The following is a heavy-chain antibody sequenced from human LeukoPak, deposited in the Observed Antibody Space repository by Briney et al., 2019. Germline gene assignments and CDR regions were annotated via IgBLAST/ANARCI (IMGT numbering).Heavy chain of an antibody. V-gene: IGHV4-59*01. D-gene: IGHD4/OR15-4a*01. Sequence: SETLSLTCTVSGGSLSSYYWSWVRQPAGKGLEWIGYIYYSGSTDSNPSLRSRVAISVDTSKNQFSLKLNSVTTSDTAVYYCARGGATGARTRGAFVPSFDNWGQGRLVTVSS. CDR2: IYYSGST. CDR3: ARGGATGARTRGAFVPSFDN. CDR1: GGSLSSYY. J-gene: IGHJ4*02.